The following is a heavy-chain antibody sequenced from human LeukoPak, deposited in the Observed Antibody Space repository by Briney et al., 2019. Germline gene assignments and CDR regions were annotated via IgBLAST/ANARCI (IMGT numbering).Heavy chain of an antibody. J-gene: IGHJ4*02. CDR1: GFXVSNNY. V-gene: IGHV3-66*04. CDR3: ARHYYDSSGYYSCDY. Sequence: PGGPLRLSCAASGFXVSNNYMSWVRQAPGKGLEWVSLIYSGGITYYADSVKGRFTISRDNAKNSLYLQMNSLRAEDTAVYYCARHYYDSSGYYSCDYWGQGTLVIVSS. CDR2: IYSGGIT. D-gene: IGHD3-22*01.